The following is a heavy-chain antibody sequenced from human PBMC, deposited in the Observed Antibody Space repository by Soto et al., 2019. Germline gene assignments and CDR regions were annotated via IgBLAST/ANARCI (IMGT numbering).Heavy chain of an antibody. D-gene: IGHD4-17*01. CDR2: INAEGTTT. V-gene: IGHV3-74*01. CDR3: VCTARVLYGDYN. CDR1: GFTFTNYW. Sequence: EVQLVESGGGLVQPGESLRLSCSASGFTFTNYWMHWVRQAPGKGLVWVSRINAEGTTTNYADSVTGRFTTSRDNAKNALYLQRNGLGAEYTAVDYCVCTARVLYGDYNRGQGTLVYFS. J-gene: IGHJ4*02.